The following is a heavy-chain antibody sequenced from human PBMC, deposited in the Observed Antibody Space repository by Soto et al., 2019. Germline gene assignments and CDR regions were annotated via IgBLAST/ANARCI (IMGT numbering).Heavy chain of an antibody. CDR3: AGFRPAAPVIDDY. V-gene: IGHV1-69*02. CDR2: IIPILGIA. CDR1: GGTFSSYT. D-gene: IGHD2-21*01. J-gene: IGHJ4*02. Sequence: SVKVSCRASGGTFSSYTISWVRQAPGQGLEWMGRIIPILGIANYAQKFQGRVTITADKSTSTAYMELSSLRSEDTAVYYCAGFRPAAPVIDDYWGQGTLVTVSS.